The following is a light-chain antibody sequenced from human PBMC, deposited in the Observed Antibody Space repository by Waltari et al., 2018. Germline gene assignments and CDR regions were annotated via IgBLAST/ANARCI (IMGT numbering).Light chain of an antibody. V-gene: IGKV4-1*01. CDR3: QQYYSTPPTWT. CDR1: QSVLYSSNNKNY. J-gene: IGKJ1*01. Sequence: DIVMTQSPDSLAVSLGERATINCTSSQSVLYSSNNKNYLAWYQQKPGQPPKLIIYWASTRESGVPDRFSGSGSGTDFTLTISSLQAEDVAVYYCQQYYSTPPTWTFGQGTKVEIK. CDR2: WAS.